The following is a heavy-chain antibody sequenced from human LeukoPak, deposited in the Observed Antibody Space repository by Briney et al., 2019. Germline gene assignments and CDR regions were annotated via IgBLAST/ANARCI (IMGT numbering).Heavy chain of an antibody. D-gene: IGHD4-23*01. CDR3: ARRPDYGGTPTFDY. V-gene: IGHV3-66*01. J-gene: IGHJ4*02. CDR1: EFPFTRAW. Sequence: PGGSLRLSCAVSEFPFTRAWMTWVRQAPGKGLEWVSVIYSGGSTYYADSVKGRFIISRDNSKNTLYLQMNSLRVEDTAVYYCARRPDYGGTPTFDYWGQGTLVTVSS. CDR2: IYSGGST.